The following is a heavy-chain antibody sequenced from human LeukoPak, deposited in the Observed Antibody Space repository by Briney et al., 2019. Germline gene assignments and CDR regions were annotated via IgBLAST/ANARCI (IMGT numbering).Heavy chain of an antibody. CDR1: GYTFTSYA. Sequence: ALVKVSCKASGYTFTSYAMHWVRQAPGQRLEWMGWINAGNGNTKYSQKFQGRVTITRDTSASTAYMELSSLRSEDTAVYYCARSGGSSSWSPFDYWGQGTLVTVSS. J-gene: IGHJ4*02. CDR2: INAGNGNT. CDR3: ARSGGSSSWSPFDY. D-gene: IGHD6-13*01. V-gene: IGHV1-3*01.